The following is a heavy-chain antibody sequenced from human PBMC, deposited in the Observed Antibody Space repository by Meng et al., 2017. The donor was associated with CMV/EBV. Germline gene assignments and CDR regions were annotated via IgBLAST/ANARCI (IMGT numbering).Heavy chain of an antibody. CDR2: IRYDGSNK. V-gene: IGHV3-30*02. CDR3: AGPGYGYSSSWHTDY. Sequence: GESLKISCAASGFTFSSYWMSWVRQAPGKGLEWVAFIRYDGSNKYYADSVKGRFTISRDNSKNTLYLQMNSLRAEDTAVYYCAGPGYGYSSSWHTDYWGQGTLVTVSS. D-gene: IGHD6-13*01. J-gene: IGHJ4*02. CDR1: GFTFSSYW.